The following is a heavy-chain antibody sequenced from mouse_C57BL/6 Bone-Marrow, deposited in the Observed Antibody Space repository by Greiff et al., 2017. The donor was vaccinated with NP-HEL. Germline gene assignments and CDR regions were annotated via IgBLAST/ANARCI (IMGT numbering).Heavy chain of an antibody. CDR1: GFTFSDYG. V-gene: IGHV5-15*01. J-gene: IGHJ3*01. CDR3: ARHNGRSSFAY. CDR2: ISNLAYSI. D-gene: IGHD1-1*01. Sequence: EVKLVESGGGLVQPGGSLKLSCAASGFTFSDYGMAWVRQAPRKGPEWVAFISNLAYSIYYADTVTGRFTISRETANNTLDLEMSSLRSEDAAMYYCARHNGRSSFAYWGQGTLVTVSA.